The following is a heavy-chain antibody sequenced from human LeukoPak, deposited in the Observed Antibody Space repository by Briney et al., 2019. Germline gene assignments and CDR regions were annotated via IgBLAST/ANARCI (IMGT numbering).Heavy chain of an antibody. D-gene: IGHD4/OR15-4a*01. J-gene: IGHJ5*02. CDR1: GGSLINYY. Sequence: SETLSRTCAVYGGSLINYYWSWIRQSPGKGLEWIGDIGHSGGTNYNPALRSRVTMSIDPSRNQFYLKINSVTASDTAVYYCAMVLWQSGRPGPWDQGSLVTVSS. V-gene: IGHV4-34*01. CDR3: AMVLWQSGRPGP. CDR2: IGHSGGT.